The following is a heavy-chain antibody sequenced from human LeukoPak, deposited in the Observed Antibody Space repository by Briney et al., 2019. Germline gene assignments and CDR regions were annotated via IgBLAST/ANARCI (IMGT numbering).Heavy chain of an antibody. V-gene: IGHV3-11*04. CDR2: ISGSSYTI. D-gene: IGHD5-18*01. CDR3: ARDFARDTQNLDY. CDR1: GVTFSDYY. J-gene: IGHJ4*02. Sequence: GGSLRLSCAASGVTFSDYYMSWVRKAPGKGLEWVSFISGSSYTIYYADSVKGRFTISRDNAKNSLYLQMNSLRAEDTAVYYCARDFARDTQNLDYWGQGTLVTVSS.